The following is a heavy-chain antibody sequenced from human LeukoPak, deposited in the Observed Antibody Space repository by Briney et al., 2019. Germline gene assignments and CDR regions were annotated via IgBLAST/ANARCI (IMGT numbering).Heavy chain of an antibody. J-gene: IGHJ5*02. CDR2: IYYSGST. V-gene: IGHV4-31*03. D-gene: IGHD1-7*01. Sequence: PSETLSLTCTVSGGSISSGGYYWSWIRQHPGQGLEWIVYIYYSGSTYYNPSINSRVTISVDTAKNQFSLKLSCVTAAGKAVYCCARQTQYNWNYGNWFDPWGQGTLVTVSS. CDR3: ARQTQYNWNYGNWFDP. CDR1: GGSISSGGYY.